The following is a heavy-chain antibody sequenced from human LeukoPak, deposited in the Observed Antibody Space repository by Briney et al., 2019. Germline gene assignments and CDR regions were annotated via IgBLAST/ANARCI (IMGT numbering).Heavy chain of an antibody. CDR1: GFTFSCYG. J-gene: IGHJ4*02. D-gene: IGHD6-25*01. V-gene: IGHV3-23*01. Sequence: AGGSLRLSCAASGFTFSCYGMSWVRQAPGKGLEWVSAISGSGGSTYYADSVKGRFTISRDNSKNTLYLQMNSLRAEDTAVYYCAKGGIVAVVYWGQGTLVTVSS. CDR2: ISGSGGST. CDR3: AKGGIVAVVY.